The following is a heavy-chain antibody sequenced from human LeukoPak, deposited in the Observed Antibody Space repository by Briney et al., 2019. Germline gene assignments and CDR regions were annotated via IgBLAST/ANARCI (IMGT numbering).Heavy chain of an antibody. Sequence: GGSLRLSCAASGFTVSNYWMSWVRQAPGMGLEWVANIKQDGSDNYYVDSVKGRFTISRDNAKNSLFLQMNSLRPEDTAVYYCARAASYYFGSGIRYYWFDPWGQGTLVTVSS. D-gene: IGHD3-10*01. CDR1: GFTVSNYW. CDR3: ARAASYYFGSGIRYYWFDP. V-gene: IGHV3-7*04. J-gene: IGHJ5*02. CDR2: IKQDGSDN.